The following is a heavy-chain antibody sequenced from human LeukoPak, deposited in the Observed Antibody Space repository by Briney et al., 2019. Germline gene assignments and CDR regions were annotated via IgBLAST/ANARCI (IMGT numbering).Heavy chain of an antibody. V-gene: IGHV4-59*01. Sequence: SETLSLTCTGSGGSISSYYWSWIRQPPGKGLEWIGYIYYSGSTNYNPSLKSRVTISVDTSKNQFSLKLSSVTAADTAVYYCARDRVVVGTRENYYYGMDVWGQGTTVTVPS. CDR1: GGSISSYY. CDR2: IYYSGST. CDR3: ARDRVVVGTRENYYYGMDV. J-gene: IGHJ6*02. D-gene: IGHD6-19*01.